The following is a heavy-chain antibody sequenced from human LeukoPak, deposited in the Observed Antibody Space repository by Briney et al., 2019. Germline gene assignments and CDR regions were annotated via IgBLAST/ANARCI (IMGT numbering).Heavy chain of an antibody. CDR3: AKVGSGWYGIDY. CDR2: IRYDGTHQ. V-gene: IGHV3-30*02. Sequence: GGSLRLSCAASGFNFSIYGIHWVRQAPGKGLEWVTFIRYDGTHQDYADSVKGRFTISRDNAKNIVYVQMNTLRVEDTAIYCCAKVGSGWYGIDYWGQGTLVTVSS. J-gene: IGHJ4*02. D-gene: IGHD6-19*01. CDR1: GFNFSIYG.